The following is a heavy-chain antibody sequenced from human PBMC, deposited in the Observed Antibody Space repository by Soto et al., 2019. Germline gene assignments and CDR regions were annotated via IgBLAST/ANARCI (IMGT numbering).Heavy chain of an antibody. CDR1: GGSISSSSYY. CDR3: ARRGMADYYYYYMDV. CDR2: VYYSGST. V-gene: IGHV4-39*01. Sequence: SETLSLTCTVSGGSISSSSYYWGWIRQPPGKGLEWIGSVYYSGSTYYNPSLKSRVAISVDTSNNQFSLKLSSVTAADTAVYYCARRGMADYYYYYMDVWGKGTTVTVSS. J-gene: IGHJ6*03. D-gene: IGHD6-13*01.